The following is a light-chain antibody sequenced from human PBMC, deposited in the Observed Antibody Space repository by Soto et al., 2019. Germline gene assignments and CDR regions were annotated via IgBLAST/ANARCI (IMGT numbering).Light chain of an antibody. Sequence: QSALTQPPSASGSPGQSVTISCTGTSSDVGAYNYVSWYQQHPGKAPKLMIYEVNKRPSGVPDRLSGYKSGNTASLTVSGLQAEDEANYYCSSYAGSNPLVVFGGGTKLTVL. CDR2: EVN. CDR1: SSDVGAYNY. V-gene: IGLV2-8*01. CDR3: SSYAGSNPLVV. J-gene: IGLJ2*01.